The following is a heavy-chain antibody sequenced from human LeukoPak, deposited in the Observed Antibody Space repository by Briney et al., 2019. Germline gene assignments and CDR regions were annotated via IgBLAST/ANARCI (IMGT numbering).Heavy chain of an antibody. CDR2: ISHDGSNE. CDR3: VKDTISGYSGYDYFDY. J-gene: IGHJ4*02. CDR1: GFTFSSYG. D-gene: IGHD5-12*01. Sequence: GGSLRLSCAASGFTFSSYGMHCVRQAPGKGLEWVAVISHDGSNEYYADSVKGRFTISRDNSKNTLYLQMHSLRAEDTAVYYCVKDTISGYSGYDYFDYWGQGTLVTVSS. V-gene: IGHV3-30*18.